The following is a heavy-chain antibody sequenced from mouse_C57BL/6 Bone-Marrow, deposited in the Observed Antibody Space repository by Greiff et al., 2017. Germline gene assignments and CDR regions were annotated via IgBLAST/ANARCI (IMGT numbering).Heavy chain of an antibody. CDR3: AREGMGLRLYAMDY. J-gene: IGHJ4*01. CDR2: IYPRSGHT. D-gene: IGHD1-1*01. CDR1: GYTFPSYG. V-gene: IGHV1-81*01. Sequence: VQLQQSGAELARPGASVKLSCKASGYTFPSYGISWVKQKTGQGLEWIGEIYPRSGHTYYNEQFKGKATLTADKSSSTAYMELRSLTSEYSAVYFCAREGMGLRLYAMDYWGQGTSVTVSS.